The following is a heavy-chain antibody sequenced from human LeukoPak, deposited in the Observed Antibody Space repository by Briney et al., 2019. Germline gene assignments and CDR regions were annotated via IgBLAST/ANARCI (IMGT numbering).Heavy chain of an antibody. CDR3: ARGVADDDY. J-gene: IGHJ4*02. CDR1: GGSFSGYS. Sequence: SETLSLTCAVYGGSFSGYSWSWIRQPPGEGLEWIGEINESESTNYKSSLKSRVTISVDTSKRQLSLKLTSVTAADTAVYYCARGVADDDYWGQGTLVTVSS. V-gene: IGHV4-34*01. CDR2: INESEST. D-gene: IGHD5-12*01.